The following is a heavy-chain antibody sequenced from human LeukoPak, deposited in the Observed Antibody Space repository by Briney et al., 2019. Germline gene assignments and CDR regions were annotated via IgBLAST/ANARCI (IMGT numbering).Heavy chain of an antibody. CDR2: ISGDGGST. J-gene: IGHJ4*02. CDR3: AKDNTAMVNYYDSSGYDY. Sequence: GGSLRLSCAASGFTFGDYAMHWVRQAPGKGLEWVSLISGDGGSTYYADSVKGRFTISRDNSKNSLYLQMNGLRTEDTALYYCAKDNTAMVNYYDSSGYDYWGQGTLVTVSS. V-gene: IGHV3-43*02. CDR1: GFTFGDYA. D-gene: IGHD3-22*01.